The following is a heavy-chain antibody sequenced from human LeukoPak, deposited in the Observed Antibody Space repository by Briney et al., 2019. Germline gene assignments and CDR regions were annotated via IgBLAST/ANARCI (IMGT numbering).Heavy chain of an antibody. J-gene: IGHJ4*02. Sequence: GGSLRLSCAASGFTFSFYSMNWVRQAPGKGLEWVSYISSSGSTIYYADSVKGRFTISRDNAKNSLYLQMSSLRAEDTAVYYCARAGSYSYGVLFDYWGQGTLVTVSS. V-gene: IGHV3-48*04. CDR3: ARAGSYSYGVLFDY. D-gene: IGHD5-18*01. CDR2: ISSSGSTI. CDR1: GFTFSFYS.